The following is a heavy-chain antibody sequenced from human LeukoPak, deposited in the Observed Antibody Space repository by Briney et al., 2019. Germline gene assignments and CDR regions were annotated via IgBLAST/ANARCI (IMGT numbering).Heavy chain of an antibody. Sequence: GRSLRLSCAASGFTFSHYGMHWVRQAPGKGLQWVAVISYDGSNKYYADSVKGRFTISRDNSKNTLYLQMNSLRAEDTAVYYCAKSSHMRATSFYGLDVWVQGTTVTVSS. CDR2: ISYDGSNK. CDR3: AKSSHMRATSFYGLDV. J-gene: IGHJ6*02. D-gene: IGHD2-21*01. CDR1: GFTFSHYG. V-gene: IGHV3-30*18.